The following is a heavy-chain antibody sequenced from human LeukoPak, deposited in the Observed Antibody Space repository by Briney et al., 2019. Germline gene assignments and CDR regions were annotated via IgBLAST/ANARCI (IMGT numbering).Heavy chain of an antibody. CDR3: ARDPYRDAPDYFDY. D-gene: IGHD1-14*01. CDR2: ISDDGTFT. CDR1: GFTFSRYA. J-gene: IGHJ4*02. V-gene: IGHV3-30-3*01. Sequence: GGSLRLSCAASGFTFSRYAMHWVRQAPGKGLEWVAVISDDGTFTLYGDSVRGRFTISRDSSKNTLYLQMNSLRPEDTAVYYCARDPYRDAPDYFDYWGQGTLVTVSS.